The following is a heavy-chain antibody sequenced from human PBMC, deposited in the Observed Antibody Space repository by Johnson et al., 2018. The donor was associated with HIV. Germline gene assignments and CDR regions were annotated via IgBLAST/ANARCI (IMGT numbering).Heavy chain of an antibody. D-gene: IGHD3-22*01. CDR1: GFTFSNYA. Sequence: QVQLVESGGGVVQPGGSLRLSCAASGFTFSNYAMYWVRQAPGKGLEWVAAISYDGSNKYYADSVKDRFTISRDNSKNTLFLQMNSLRAEDTAVYYCVRRFYDSSAFDIWGQGTLVTVSS. CDR2: ISYDGSNK. V-gene: IGHV3-30-3*01. J-gene: IGHJ3*02. CDR3: VRRFYDSSAFDI.